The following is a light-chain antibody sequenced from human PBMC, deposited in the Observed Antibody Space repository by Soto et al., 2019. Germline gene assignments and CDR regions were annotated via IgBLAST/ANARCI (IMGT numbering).Light chain of an antibody. CDR1: RSDIGSYNY. J-gene: IGLJ1*01. V-gene: IGLV2-14*01. CDR3: TSYTSSSTLDV. Sequence: QSALAQPASVSGSPGQSITISCSGTRSDIGSYNYVAWYQQFPGKAPKLMIYEVSNRPLGVSNRFSGSKSGNTASLTISGLQAEDEADYYCTSYTSSSTLDVFGTGTKVTVL. CDR2: EVS.